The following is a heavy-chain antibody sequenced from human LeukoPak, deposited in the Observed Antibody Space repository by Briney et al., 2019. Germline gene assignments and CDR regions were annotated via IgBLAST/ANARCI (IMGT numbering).Heavy chain of an antibody. J-gene: IGHJ4*02. CDR2: INHSGST. CDR1: GGSFSGYY. D-gene: IGHD6-19*01. Sequence: PSETLSLTCAVYGGSFSGYYWSWIRQPPGKGLEWIGEINHSGSTNYNPSLKSRVTISVDTSKNQFSLKLSSVTAADTAVYYCARSPYSSGWYNYWGQGTLVTVSS. V-gene: IGHV4-34*01. CDR3: ARSPYSSGWYNY.